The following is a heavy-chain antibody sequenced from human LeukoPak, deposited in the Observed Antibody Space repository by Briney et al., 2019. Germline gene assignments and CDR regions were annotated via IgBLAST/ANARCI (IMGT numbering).Heavy chain of an antibody. D-gene: IGHD3-3*01. CDR1: GGSIRSYY. Sequence: KPAETLSLTCTVSGGSIRSYYWSWIRQPPGKGLEWIGYIYYSGSTNYNPSLKSRVTISVDTSKNQLSLKLSSITAADTAVYFCARDNYDYWSPQHAFDIWGQGTMVTVSS. CDR3: ARDNYDYWSPQHAFDI. V-gene: IGHV4-59*01. CDR2: IYYSGST. J-gene: IGHJ3*02.